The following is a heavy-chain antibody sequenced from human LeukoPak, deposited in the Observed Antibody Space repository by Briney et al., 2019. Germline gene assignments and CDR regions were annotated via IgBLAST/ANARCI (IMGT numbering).Heavy chain of an antibody. CDR3: ASGYGSGTLLYYYYYYMDV. CDR1: GGSISSGSYY. CDR2: IYTSGST. D-gene: IGHD3-10*01. V-gene: IGHV4-61*02. J-gene: IGHJ6*03. Sequence: SQTLSLTCTVSGGSISSGSYYWSWLRQPAGKGLEWIGRIYTSGSTNYNPSLKSRVTISVDTSKNQFSLKLSSVTAADTAVYYYASGYGSGTLLYYYYYYMDVWGKGTTVTVSS.